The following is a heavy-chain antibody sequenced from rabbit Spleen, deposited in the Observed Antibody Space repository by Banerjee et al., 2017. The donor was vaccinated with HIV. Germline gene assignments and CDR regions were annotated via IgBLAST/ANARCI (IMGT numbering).Heavy chain of an antibody. CDR2: AYTGSSGGT. Sequence: QSLEESGGDLVKPGASLTLTCIASGVSFSGNSYMCWVRQAPGKGLEWVACAYTGSSGGTYSATWAKGRFTISKTSSTTVTLQMTSLTAADTATYFCARDLVAAIGWNFNLWGQGTLVTVS. CDR1: GVSFSGNSY. J-gene: IGHJ4*01. V-gene: IGHV1S40*01. CDR3: ARDLVAAIGWNFNL. D-gene: IGHD5-1*01.